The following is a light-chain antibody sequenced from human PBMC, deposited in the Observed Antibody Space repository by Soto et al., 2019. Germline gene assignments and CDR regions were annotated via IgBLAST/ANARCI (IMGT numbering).Light chain of an antibody. Sequence: DVLMTQSPLSLPVTLGQPASVSCRSSQSLVHSDGNSYLSWFQQRPGQSLRRLIYKVSNRDSGVPYRFSGSGSDTDFTLKISWVEAEDVEVYYCMQGTQWPYTFGQGTQLEIK. CDR1: QSLVHSDGNSY. CDR3: MQGTQWPYT. J-gene: IGKJ2*01. CDR2: KVS. V-gene: IGKV2-30*02.